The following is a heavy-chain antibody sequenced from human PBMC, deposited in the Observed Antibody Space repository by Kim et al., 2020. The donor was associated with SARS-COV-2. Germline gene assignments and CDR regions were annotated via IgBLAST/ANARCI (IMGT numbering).Heavy chain of an antibody. J-gene: IGHJ5*01. CDR2: ISSSGNTI. V-gene: IGHV3-11*01. CDR3: ARDFGDPFGGKGDFDS. CDR1: GSTLTDYY. D-gene: IGHD2-15*01. Sequence: GGSLRLSCTAPGSTLTDYYMSWIRQAPGKGLEWIAYISSSGNTIHYADSVKGRFTISRDNVKKSLYLQMNSLRAEDTALYYCARDFGDPFGGKGDFDSWGQGTLVTVSP.